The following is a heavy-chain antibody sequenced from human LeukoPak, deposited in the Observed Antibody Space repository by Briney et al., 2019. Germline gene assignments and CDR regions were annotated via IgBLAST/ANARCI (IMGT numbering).Heavy chain of an antibody. Sequence: SETLSLTCTVSGGAINSYHWTWIRQPPGKGLEWIASIYYIGSPKYNPSLESRVTISVDTSKNQFSLKVNSLTAADTAVYYCAAKETRGYSSSWYPFDYWGQGTLVTVSS. CDR2: IYYIGSP. J-gene: IGHJ4*02. D-gene: IGHD6-13*01. V-gene: IGHV4-59*03. CDR1: GGAINSYH. CDR3: AAKETRGYSSSWYPFDY.